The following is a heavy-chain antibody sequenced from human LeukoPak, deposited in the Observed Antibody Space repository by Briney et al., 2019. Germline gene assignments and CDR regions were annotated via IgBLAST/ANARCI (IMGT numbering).Heavy chain of an antibody. Sequence: GASVKVSCKASGYTFTGYYMHWVRQAPGQGLEWMGGIIPIFGTANYAQKFQGRVTITADESTSTAYMELSSLRSEDTAVYYCASEAERWLQSYDAFDIWGQGTMVTVSS. J-gene: IGHJ3*02. CDR2: IIPIFGTA. CDR1: GYTFTGYY. D-gene: IGHD5-24*01. V-gene: IGHV1-69*13. CDR3: ASEAERWLQSYDAFDI.